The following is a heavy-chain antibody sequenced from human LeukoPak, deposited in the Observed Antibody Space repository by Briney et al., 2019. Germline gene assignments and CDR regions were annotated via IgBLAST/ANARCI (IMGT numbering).Heavy chain of an antibody. V-gene: IGHV3-21*01. CDR3: ARARIPLDMATISTPFDY. Sequence: PGGSLRLSCAASGFTFSSYSMNWVRQAPGKGLEWVSSISISSSYIYYADSVKGRFTISRDNAKNSLYLQMNSLRAEDTAVYYCARARIPLDMATISTPFDYWGQGTLVTVSS. CDR2: ISISSSYI. J-gene: IGHJ4*02. CDR1: GFTFSSYS. D-gene: IGHD5-24*01.